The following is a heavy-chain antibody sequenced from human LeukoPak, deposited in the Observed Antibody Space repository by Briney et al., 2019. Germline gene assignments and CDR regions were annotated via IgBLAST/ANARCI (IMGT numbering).Heavy chain of an antibody. CDR2: ISGSGANT. D-gene: IGHD2-2*01. CDR3: AKGGCSSTSCYFDY. J-gene: IGHJ4*02. CDR1: GFTFSIYA. Sequence: GGSLRLSCEASGFTFSIYAMSWVRQAPGKGLEWVSGISGSGANTYYADSVKGRFTISRDNSKNTLYLQMNNPRAEDTAVYYCAKGGCSSTSCYFDYWGQGTLVTVSS. V-gene: IGHV3-23*01.